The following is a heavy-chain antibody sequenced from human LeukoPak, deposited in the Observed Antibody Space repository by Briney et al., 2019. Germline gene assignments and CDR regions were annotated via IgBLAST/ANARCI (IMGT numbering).Heavy chain of an antibody. J-gene: IGHJ4*02. Sequence: GGSLRLSCAASGFTFSSYWIHWVRQAPGKGLLWVSRINSDGSSISYADSVKGRFTISRDNAKNTLYLQMNSLRAEDTAVYYCARATGGYYSIGYWGQGTLVTVSS. CDR1: GFTFSSYW. CDR3: ARATGGYYSIGY. CDR2: INSDGSSI. D-gene: IGHD1-26*01. V-gene: IGHV3-74*01.